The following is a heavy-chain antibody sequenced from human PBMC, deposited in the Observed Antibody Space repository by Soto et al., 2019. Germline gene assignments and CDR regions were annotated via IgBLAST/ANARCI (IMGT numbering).Heavy chain of an antibody. J-gene: IGHJ6*02. CDR1: GGSFSGYY. CDR2: INHSRST. V-gene: IGHV4-34*01. D-gene: IGHD5-18*01. Sequence: PSETLSLTCAVYGGSFSGYYWSWIRQPPGKGLEWIGEINHSRSTNYNPSLKSRLTISVKTSKNKFSLKLSSGTAAETAVYYCARPRGYSYGYYGYGMDVGRRGTAVTVSS. CDR3: ARPRGYSYGYYGYGMDV.